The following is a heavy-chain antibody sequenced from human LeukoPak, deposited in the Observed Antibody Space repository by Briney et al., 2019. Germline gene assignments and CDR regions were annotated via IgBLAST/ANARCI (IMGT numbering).Heavy chain of an antibody. J-gene: IGHJ4*02. V-gene: IGHV4-39*07. Sequence: SETLSLTCTVSGGSISSSSYYWGWIRQPPGKGLEWIGEINHSGSTNYNPSLKSRVTISVDTSKNQFSLKLSSVTAADTAVYYCARLRLAYCGGDCYSPAYWGQGTLVTVSS. CDR3: ARLRLAYCGGDCYSPAY. CDR1: GGSISSSSYY. CDR2: INHSGST. D-gene: IGHD2-21*02.